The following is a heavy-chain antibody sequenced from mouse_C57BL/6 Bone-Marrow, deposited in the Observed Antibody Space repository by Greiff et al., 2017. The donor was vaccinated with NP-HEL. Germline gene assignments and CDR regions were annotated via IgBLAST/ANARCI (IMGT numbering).Heavy chain of an antibody. CDR1: GFNIKDYY. CDR3: AIGRITTVVADYAMDY. V-gene: IGHV14-2*01. D-gene: IGHD1-1*01. Sequence: VQLQQSGAELVKPGASVKLSCTASGFNIKDYYMHWVKQRTEQGLEWIGRIDPEDGETKYAPKFQGKATITADTSSNTAYLPLSSLTFEYTAVYYCAIGRITTVVADYAMDYWGQGTSVTVSS. CDR2: IDPEDGET. J-gene: IGHJ4*01.